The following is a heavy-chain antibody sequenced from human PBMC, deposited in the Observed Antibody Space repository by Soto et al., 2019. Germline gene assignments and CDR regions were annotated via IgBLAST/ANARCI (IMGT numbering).Heavy chain of an antibody. J-gene: IGHJ4*02. CDR3: ARVDGYYYDSSTIDY. Sequence: ASVKVSCKASGYTFTSYGISWLRQAPGQGLEWMGWISAYNGNTNYAQKLQGRVTMTTDTSTSTAYMELRSLRSDDTAVYYCARVDGYYYDSSTIDYWGQGTLVTVSS. CDR1: GYTFTSYG. V-gene: IGHV1-18*01. CDR2: ISAYNGNT. D-gene: IGHD3-22*01.